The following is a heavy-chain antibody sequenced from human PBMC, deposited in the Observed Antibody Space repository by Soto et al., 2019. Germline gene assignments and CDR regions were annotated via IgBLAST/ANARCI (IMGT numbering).Heavy chain of an antibody. CDR1: GFTFSSYS. V-gene: IGHV3-21*01. CDR3: ARPASWGVVVNGAAFDI. J-gene: IGHJ3*02. D-gene: IGHD2-21*01. CDR2: ISSSSSYI. Sequence: GGSLRLSCAASGFTFSSYSMNWVRQAPGKGLEWVSSISSSSSYIYYADSVKGRFTISRDNAKNSLYLQMNSLRAEDTAVYYCARPASWGVVVNGAAFDIWGQGTMVTVSS.